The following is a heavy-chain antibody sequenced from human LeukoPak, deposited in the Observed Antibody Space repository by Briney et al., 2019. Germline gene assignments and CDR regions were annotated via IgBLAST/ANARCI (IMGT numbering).Heavy chain of an antibody. Sequence: ASVKVSCKASGYTFSSYAMHWVRQAPGQRLEWTGWINAGNGNTKYSQKFQGRVTITRDTSASTAYMELSSLRSEDTAVYYCAIGYCSGGSCYVLDYWGQGTLVTVSS. CDR3: AIGYCSGGSCYVLDY. J-gene: IGHJ4*02. V-gene: IGHV1-3*01. D-gene: IGHD2-15*01. CDR2: INAGNGNT. CDR1: GYTFSSYA.